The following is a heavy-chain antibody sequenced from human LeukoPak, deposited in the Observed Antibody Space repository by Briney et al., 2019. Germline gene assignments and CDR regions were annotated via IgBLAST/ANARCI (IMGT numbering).Heavy chain of an antibody. V-gene: IGHV3-7*01. Sequence: GGSLRLSCAASGFTFTNYWMSWVRQPPGKGLEWVANIRHDESEIYYVDSVKGRFTISRDNAKDSLFLQMNSLRAEDTAVYYCARDPGRSGWDYWGQGALVTVSS. CDR2: IRHDESEI. D-gene: IGHD6-19*01. CDR1: GFTFTNYW. J-gene: IGHJ4*02. CDR3: ARDPGRSGWDY.